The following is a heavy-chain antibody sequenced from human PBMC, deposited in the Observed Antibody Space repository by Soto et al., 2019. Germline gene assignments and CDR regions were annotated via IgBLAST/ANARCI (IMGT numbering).Heavy chain of an antibody. D-gene: IGHD1-26*01. CDR3: ARDIEGATEGGVDP. Sequence: QVQLVESGGGVVQPGRSLRLSCAASGFTFSSYGMHWVRQAPGKGLEWVAVIWYDGSNKYYADSVKGRFTISRDNSKNSLYLQMNSLRAEDTAVYYCARDIEGATEGGVDPWGQGTLVTVSS. V-gene: IGHV3-33*01. CDR1: GFTFSSYG. J-gene: IGHJ5*02. CDR2: IWYDGSNK.